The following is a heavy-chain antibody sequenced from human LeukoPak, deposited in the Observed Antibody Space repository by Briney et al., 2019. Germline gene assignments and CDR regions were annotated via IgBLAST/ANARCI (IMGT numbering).Heavy chain of an antibody. CDR2: ISGSGHYT. J-gene: IGHJ6*03. V-gene: IGHV3-23*01. CDR3: AKDRGQIYYNYYMDV. D-gene: IGHD3-10*01. Sequence: AGGSLRLSCEVSGSGFTFGNFGLSWVRQAPGRGLEWLPGISGSGHYTYYANSVKGRFTISRDNSKNTLYIQMNSLRAEDTAVYYCAKDRGQIYYNYYMDVWGKGTTVTVSS. CDR1: GSGFTFGNFG.